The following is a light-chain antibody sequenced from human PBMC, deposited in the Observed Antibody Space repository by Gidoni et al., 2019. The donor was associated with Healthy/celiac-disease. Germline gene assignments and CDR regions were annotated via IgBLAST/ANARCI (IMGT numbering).Light chain of an antibody. CDR1: QSVSSY. CDR2: DAS. V-gene: IGKV3-11*01. J-gene: IGKJ2*01. CDR3: QQRSNWYT. Sequence: EIVLTQSPATLSLSPGERATLSCRASQSVSSYLAWYQQKPGQDPRLLIYDASNRATGIPARFSCSGSGTDFTLTISSLGPEDFAVYYCQQRSNWYTFGQXTKLEIK.